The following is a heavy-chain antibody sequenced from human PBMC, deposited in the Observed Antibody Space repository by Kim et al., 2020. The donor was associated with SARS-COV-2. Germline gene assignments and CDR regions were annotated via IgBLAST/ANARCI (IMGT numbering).Heavy chain of an antibody. V-gene: IGHV3-33*06. CDR2: IWYDGSNK. J-gene: IGHJ4*02. D-gene: IGHD2-21*01. CDR3: AKPLGRVMATTTPDY. Sequence: GGSLRLSCAASGFTFSSYAMHWVRQAPGKGLEWVAVIWYDGSNKYYADSVKGRFTISRDNSKNTLYLQMNSLRAEDTAVYYCAKPLGRVMATTTPDYWGQGTLVTVSS. CDR1: GFTFSSYA.